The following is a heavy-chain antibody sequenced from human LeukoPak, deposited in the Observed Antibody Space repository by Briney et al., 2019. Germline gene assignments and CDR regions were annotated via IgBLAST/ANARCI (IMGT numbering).Heavy chain of an antibody. D-gene: IGHD2/OR15-2a*01. CDR3: AKDLPSYVDMDV. V-gene: IGHV3-23*01. J-gene: IGHJ6*02. CDR1: GFTFIAFA. CDR2: IGSDYKK. Sequence: GGPLRVSCAASGFTFIAFAMTWVRQAPGRGGECVCSIGSDYKKHYSESVKGRFASYRDNSKLTLFLQMNSLRDEDMALYYSAKDLPSYVDMDVWGQGTAVTVSS.